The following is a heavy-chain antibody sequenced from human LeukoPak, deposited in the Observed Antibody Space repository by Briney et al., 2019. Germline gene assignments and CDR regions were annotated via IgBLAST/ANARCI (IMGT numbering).Heavy chain of an antibody. Sequence: SETLSLTCTVSGGSISSGSYYWSWIRQPAGKGLEWIGSIYYSGSTYYNPSLKSRVTISVDTSKNQFSLKLSSVTAADTAVYYCARFRFKGGVAPNWFDPWGQGTLVTVSS. CDR3: ARFRFKGGVAPNWFDP. J-gene: IGHJ5*02. D-gene: IGHD3-16*01. CDR2: IYYSGST. V-gene: IGHV4-39*07. CDR1: GGSISSGSYY.